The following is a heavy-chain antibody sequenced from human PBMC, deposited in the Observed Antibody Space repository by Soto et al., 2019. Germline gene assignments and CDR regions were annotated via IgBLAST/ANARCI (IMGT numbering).Heavy chain of an antibody. D-gene: IGHD3-10*01. J-gene: IGHJ6*02. Sequence: QVQLVQSGAEVKKPGSSVKVSCKASGGTFSSYAISWVRQAPGQGLEWMGGIIPIFGTANYAQKFQGRVTITADESTSTAYMELSSLRSEDTAVYYCARARITMVLGGGYYYYGMDVWGQGTTVTVSS. V-gene: IGHV1-69*01. CDR3: ARARITMVLGGGYYYYGMDV. CDR1: GGTFSSYA. CDR2: IIPIFGTA.